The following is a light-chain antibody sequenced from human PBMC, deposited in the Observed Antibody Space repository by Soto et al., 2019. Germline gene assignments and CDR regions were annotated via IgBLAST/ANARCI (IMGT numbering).Light chain of an antibody. J-gene: IGKJ1*01. CDR2: AAS. V-gene: IGKV1-17*01. CDR1: QGIRTD. CDR3: LQHNSYPWT. Sequence: DIQMTQSPSSLSASVGERVTISCRASQGIRTDLGWYQQRQGKAPKRLIYAASSLQIGVPSRFSGSGSGTEFTLTISSLQLEDFATYYCLQHNSYPWTFGQGTKVEIK.